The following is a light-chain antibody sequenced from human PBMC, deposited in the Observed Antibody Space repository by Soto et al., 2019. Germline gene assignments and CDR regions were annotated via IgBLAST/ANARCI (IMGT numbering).Light chain of an antibody. CDR2: SSD. J-gene: IGLJ3*02. CDR3: STWDDSLNGWV. Sequence: QSVLTQPPSVSGAPGQRVTISCTGSSSNIGAGYDVHWYQQLPGTAPKLLMYSSDLRPSGVPDRFSGSKSGTTASLAISGVQSEDEADYYCSTWDDSLNGWVFGGGTKLTVL. V-gene: IGLV1-40*01. CDR1: SSNIGAGYD.